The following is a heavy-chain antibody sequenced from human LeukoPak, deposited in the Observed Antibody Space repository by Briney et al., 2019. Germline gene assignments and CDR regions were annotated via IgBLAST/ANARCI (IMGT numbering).Heavy chain of an antibody. D-gene: IGHD1-26*01. J-gene: IGHJ4*02. Sequence: PGGSLRPSCAASGFTFSSCAMHWVRQAPGKGLEWVAVILSDGSNKYYADSVKGRFTISRDNSKDTLYLQMNSLRAEDTAVYYCARGGPSGSYFDYWGQGTLVTVSS. CDR1: GFTFSSCA. CDR2: ILSDGSNK. CDR3: ARGGPSGSYFDY. V-gene: IGHV3-33*01.